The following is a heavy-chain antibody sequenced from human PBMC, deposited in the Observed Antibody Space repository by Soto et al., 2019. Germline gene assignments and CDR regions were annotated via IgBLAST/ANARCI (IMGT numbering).Heavy chain of an antibody. J-gene: IGHJ6*02. Sequence: ASVKVSCKASGYTFTSYGISWVRQAPGQGLEWMGWISAYNGNTNYAQKLQGRVTMTTDTSTSTAYMELRSLRSDDTAVYYCARVNSGGSIYYYYYGMDVWGQGTTVTVSS. CDR1: GYTFTSYG. CDR2: ISAYNGNT. V-gene: IGHV1-18*01. D-gene: IGHD1-26*01. CDR3: ARVNSGGSIYYYYYGMDV.